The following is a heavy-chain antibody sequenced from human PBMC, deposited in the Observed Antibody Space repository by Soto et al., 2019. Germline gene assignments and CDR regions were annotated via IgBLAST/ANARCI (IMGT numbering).Heavy chain of an antibody. CDR1: GGTFSSYA. Sequence: ASVKVSCKASGGTFSSYAISWVRQAPGQGLEWMGGIIPIFGTANYAQKFQGRVTITADESTSTAYMELSSLRAEDTAVYYCAKDLKKGGDYGDYVAKGFDYWGQGTLVTVSS. V-gene: IGHV1-69*13. J-gene: IGHJ4*02. CDR2: IIPIFGTA. CDR3: AKDLKKGGDYGDYVAKGFDY. D-gene: IGHD4-17*01.